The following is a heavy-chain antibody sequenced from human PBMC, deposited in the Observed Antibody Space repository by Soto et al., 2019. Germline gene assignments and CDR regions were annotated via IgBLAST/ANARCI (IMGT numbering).Heavy chain of an antibody. J-gene: IGHJ6*02. CDR1: GFTVSSNY. V-gene: IGHV3-53*02. D-gene: IGHD6-19*01. CDR3: ARSREVSGWYQYYYYGMDV. CDR2: IYSGGST. Sequence: EVQLVETGGGLIQPGGSLRLSCAASGFTVSSNYMSWVRQAPGKGLEWVSVIYSGGSTYYADSVKGRFTISRDNSKNKLYLQMNSLRAEDTAGYYCARSREVSGWYQYYYYGMDVWGQGTTVTVSS.